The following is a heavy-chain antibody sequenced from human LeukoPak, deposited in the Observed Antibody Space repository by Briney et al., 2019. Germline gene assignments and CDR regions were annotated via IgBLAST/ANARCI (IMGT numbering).Heavy chain of an antibody. CDR3: ARGLGSGSYYHY. V-gene: IGHV4-34*01. CDR2: INQSGST. CDR1: GGSFSGYY. Sequence: PSETLSLTCAVYGGSFSGYYWSWIRQPPGKGLEWIGEINQSGSTNYNPSLKSRLTISVDTSKNQFSLKLRSVTAADTAVYYCARGLGSGSYYHYWGQGTLVTVSS. D-gene: IGHD3-10*01. J-gene: IGHJ4*02.